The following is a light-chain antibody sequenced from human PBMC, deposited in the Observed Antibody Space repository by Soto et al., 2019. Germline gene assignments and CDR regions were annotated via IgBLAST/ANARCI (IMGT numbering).Light chain of an antibody. J-gene: IGLJ2*01. Sequence: QSVLTQPPSASGTPGQRVTISCSGSSSNIGSNNVNWYQQLPGTAPKLLIYTNNKRPSGVPDRFSGSKSGTSASLAISGLQTEDEADYYCGAWDGSLNAGVFGGGTKLTVL. CDR3: GAWDGSLNAGV. CDR2: TNN. V-gene: IGLV1-44*01. CDR1: SSNIGSNN.